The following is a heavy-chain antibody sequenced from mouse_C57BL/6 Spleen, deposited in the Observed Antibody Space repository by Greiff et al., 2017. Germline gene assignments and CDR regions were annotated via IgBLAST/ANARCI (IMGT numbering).Heavy chain of an antibody. CDR3: ARSPHYDGSSYGYGDV. CDR1: GYTFTDYA. D-gene: IGHD1-1*01. CDR2: ISTYYGDA. V-gene: IGHV1-67*01. Sequence: QVQLKQSGPELVRPGVSVKISCKGSGYTFTDYAMHWVKQSHAKSLEWIGVISTYYGDASYNQKFKDKATMTVDKSSSTAYMELARLTSEDSAVYYCARSPHYDGSSYGYGDVWGTGTTVTVSS. J-gene: IGHJ1*03.